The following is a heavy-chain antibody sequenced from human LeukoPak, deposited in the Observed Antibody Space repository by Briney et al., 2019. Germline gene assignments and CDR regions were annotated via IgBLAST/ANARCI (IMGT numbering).Heavy chain of an antibody. CDR1: GGTFSSYA. CDR3: ARDWAAAAGTH. Sequence: ASVKVSCKASGGTFSSYAISWVRQAPGQGLEWMGGIIPIFGTANYAQKFQGRVTIAADESTSTAYMELSSLRSEDTAVYYCARDWAAAAGTHWGQGTLVTVSS. J-gene: IGHJ4*02. CDR2: IIPIFGTA. V-gene: IGHV1-69*01. D-gene: IGHD6-13*01.